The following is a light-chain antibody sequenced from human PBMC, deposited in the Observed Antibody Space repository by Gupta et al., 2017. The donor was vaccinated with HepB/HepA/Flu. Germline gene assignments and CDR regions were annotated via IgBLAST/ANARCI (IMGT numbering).Light chain of an antibody. V-gene: IGKV3-11*01. J-gene: IGKJ4*01. CDR1: QTVNNN. Sequence: EIVLTQSPATLSLSPGERATLSCRASQTVNNNLGWYQQKPGQAPRLLIYDASKRATDIPARFSGSGSGIDFTLTISSLEPEDFAVYYCQQRSTWPSLTFGGGTKVEIK. CDR2: DAS. CDR3: QQRSTWPSLT.